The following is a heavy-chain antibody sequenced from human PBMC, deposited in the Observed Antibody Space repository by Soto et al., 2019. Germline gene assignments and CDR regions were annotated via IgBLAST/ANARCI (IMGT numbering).Heavy chain of an antibody. V-gene: IGHV3-21*01. J-gene: IGHJ4*02. CDR3: VRDVDFYFDS. CDR1: GFTFSSYS. CDR2: ISSSSSYI. Sequence: GGSLRLSCAASGFTFSSYSMNWVRQAPGKGLEWVSSISSSSSYIYYADSVKGRFTISKDNAKNTVDLQMNSLRAEDTAVYYCVRDVDFYFDSWGQGTLVTVSS.